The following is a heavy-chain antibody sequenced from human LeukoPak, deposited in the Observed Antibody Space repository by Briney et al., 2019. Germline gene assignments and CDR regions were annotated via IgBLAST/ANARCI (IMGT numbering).Heavy chain of an antibody. CDR2: IYPDGAKA. V-gene: IGHV1-46*01. J-gene: IGHJ2*01. D-gene: IGHD1-14*01. CDR3: ATEPPSTGCFDL. CDR1: GYTFTGYY. Sequence: ASVKVSCKASGYTFTGYYTHWVRQAPGQGLEWMGVIYPDGAKANYAQKFQGRVTLTRDTSTSTLYMELSSLRSEDTAVYYCATEPPSTGCFDLWGRGTLVIVSS.